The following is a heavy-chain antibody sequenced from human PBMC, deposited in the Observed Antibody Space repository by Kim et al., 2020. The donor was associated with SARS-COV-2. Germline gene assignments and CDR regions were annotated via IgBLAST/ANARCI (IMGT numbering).Heavy chain of an antibody. CDR3: VKDHDLWSGYFGY. D-gene: IGHD3-3*01. Sequence: YADSVKGRFTISRDNSKNTLYLQMSSLRAEDTAVYYCVKDHDLWSGYFGYWGQGTLVTVSS. J-gene: IGHJ4*02. V-gene: IGHV3-64D*06.